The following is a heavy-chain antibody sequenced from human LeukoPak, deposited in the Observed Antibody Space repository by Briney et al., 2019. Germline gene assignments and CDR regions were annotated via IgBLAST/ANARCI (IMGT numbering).Heavy chain of an antibody. V-gene: IGHV3-73*01. CDR3: MARGDSYGLFDY. D-gene: IGHD5-18*01. CDR1: GFTFSDSA. J-gene: IGHJ4*01. CDR2: IRSKANTYAA. Sequence: GGSLRLSCAASGFTFSDSAMHWVRQASGTGLEWVARIRSKANTYAASYAASVKGRFTISRDDSKNTASLQMNSLKTEDTAVYYCMARGDSYGLFDYWGHGTLVTVSS.